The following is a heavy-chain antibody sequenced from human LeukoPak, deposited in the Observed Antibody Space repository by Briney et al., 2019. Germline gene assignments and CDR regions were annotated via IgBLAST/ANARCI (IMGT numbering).Heavy chain of an antibody. CDR1: GGSISSGGYY. Sequence: KPSQTLSLTCTVSGGSISSGGYYWSWIRQHPGKGLEWIGYIYYSGSTYYNPSLKSRVTISVDTSKNQFSLKLSSVTAADTAVYYCARESYGSGSGGNRYFDYWGQGTLVTVSS. D-gene: IGHD3-10*01. CDR3: ARESYGSGSGGNRYFDY. V-gene: IGHV4-31*03. J-gene: IGHJ4*02. CDR2: IYYSGST.